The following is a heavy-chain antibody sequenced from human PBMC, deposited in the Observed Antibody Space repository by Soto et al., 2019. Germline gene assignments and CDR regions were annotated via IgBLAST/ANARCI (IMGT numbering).Heavy chain of an antibody. D-gene: IGHD5-18*01. CDR2: IYSSGST. CDR1: GGSISNYY. J-gene: IGHJ4*02. CDR3: ARDHPHSYGVYYFDY. Sequence: SETLSLTCTVSGGSISNYYWNWIRQSPGKGLEWIGYIYSSGSTHYNPSLQNRVTISIDTSKNQVSLKVNSVTAADTAVYYCARDHPHSYGVYYFDYWGQGTLVTVS. V-gene: IGHV4-59*01.